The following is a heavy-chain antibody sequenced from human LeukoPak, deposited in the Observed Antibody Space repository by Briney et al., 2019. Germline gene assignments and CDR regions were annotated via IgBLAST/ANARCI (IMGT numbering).Heavy chain of an antibody. CDR3: ARSITIFGVVLIEYYYYYMDV. CDR2: IIPIFGTA. D-gene: IGHD3-3*01. CDR1: GGTFSSYA. J-gene: IGHJ6*03. V-gene: IGHV1-69*06. Sequence: SVKVSCKASGGTFSSYAISWVRQAPGQGLEWMGGIIPIFGTANYAQKFQGRVTITADKSTSTAYMELSSLRSEDTAVYYCARSITIFGVVLIEYYYYYMDVWGKGTTVTVSS.